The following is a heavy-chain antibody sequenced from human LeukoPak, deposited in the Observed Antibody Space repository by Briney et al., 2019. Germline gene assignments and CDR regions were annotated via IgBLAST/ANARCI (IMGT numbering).Heavy chain of an antibody. V-gene: IGHV1-2*02. CDR2: INPNSGGT. Sequence: ASVKVSCKASGYTFTGYYMHWVRQAPGQGLEWMGWINPNSGGTNYAQKFQGRVTMTRDTSISTAYMELSRLRSDDTAVYYCARGNNWNDLSDYWGQRTLVTVSS. D-gene: IGHD1-1*01. CDR1: GYTFTGYY. CDR3: ARGNNWNDLSDY. J-gene: IGHJ4*02.